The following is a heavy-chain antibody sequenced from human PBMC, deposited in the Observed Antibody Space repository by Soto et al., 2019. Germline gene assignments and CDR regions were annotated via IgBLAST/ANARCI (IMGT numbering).Heavy chain of an antibody. CDR3: AAQPGTAAARPFDP. CDR1: GFTFSSYE. Sequence: GGSLRLSCAASGFTFSSYEMNWVRQAPGKGLEWVSYISSSGSTIYYADSVKGRFTISRDNAKDSLYLQMNSLRAEDTAVYYCAAQPGTAAARPFDPWGQGTLVTVPQ. V-gene: IGHV3-48*03. CDR2: ISSSGSTI. J-gene: IGHJ5*02. D-gene: IGHD6-13*01.